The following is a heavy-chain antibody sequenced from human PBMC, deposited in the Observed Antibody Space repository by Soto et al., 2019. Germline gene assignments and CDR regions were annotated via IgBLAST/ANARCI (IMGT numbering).Heavy chain of an antibody. D-gene: IGHD6-13*01. CDR1: GYSISSGYY. CDR2: IYHSGST. V-gene: IGHV4-38-2*01. J-gene: IGHJ5*02. CDR3: ARAGRAAAGSA. Sequence: LSLTFAVSGYSISSGYYWGWIRQPPGKGLEWIGSIYHSGSTYYNPSLKSRVTISVDTSKNQFSLKLSSVTAADTAVYYCARAGRAAAGSAWGQGTLVTVSS.